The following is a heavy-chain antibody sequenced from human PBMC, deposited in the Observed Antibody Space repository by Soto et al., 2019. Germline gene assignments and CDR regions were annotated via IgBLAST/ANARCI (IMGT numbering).Heavy chain of an antibody. V-gene: IGHV3-23*01. Sequence: EVQLLESGGGWVQPGGSLRLYCSASGFTFSSYAMSWVRPAPGKGLEWVSAISDSGGSTYYSESVKGRFTLSRDNSKNTLYLQMKSLRGEDTAVYYWAKDMPDVWGQGTTVNVSS. J-gene: IGHJ6*02. CDR2: ISDSGGST. CDR3: AKDMPDV. CDR1: GFTFSSYA. D-gene: IGHD2-2*01.